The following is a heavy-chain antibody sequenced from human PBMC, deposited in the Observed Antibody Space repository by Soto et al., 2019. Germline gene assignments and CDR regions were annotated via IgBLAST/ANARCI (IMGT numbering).Heavy chain of an antibody. Sequence: GGSLRLSCAASGFTFSSYAMSWVRQAPGKGLEWVSAISGSGGSTYYADSVKGRFTISRDNSKNTLYLQMNSLRAEDTAVYYCASTYYYDSSGYQGYFDYWGQGTLVTVSS. V-gene: IGHV3-23*01. J-gene: IGHJ4*02. CDR3: ASTYYYDSSGYQGYFDY. CDR1: GFTFSSYA. CDR2: ISGSGGST. D-gene: IGHD3-22*01.